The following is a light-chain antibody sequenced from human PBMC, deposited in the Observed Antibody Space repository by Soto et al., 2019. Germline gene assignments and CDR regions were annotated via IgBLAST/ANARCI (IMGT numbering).Light chain of an antibody. V-gene: IGKV3-15*01. Sequence: DIVMTQSPATLYVSPGESATLSCRASQSVSSNLAWYQQKPGQAPRLLIYGASTRATGIPARFSGGGSGTEFTLTISSLQSEDFAVYYCQQYDNLPRTFGDGTKVDIK. J-gene: IGKJ4*01. CDR3: QQYDNLPRT. CDR2: GAS. CDR1: QSVSSN.